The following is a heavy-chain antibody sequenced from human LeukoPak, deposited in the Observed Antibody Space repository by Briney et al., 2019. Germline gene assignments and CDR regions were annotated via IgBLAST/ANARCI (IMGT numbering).Heavy chain of an antibody. CDR2: VSYDGTNK. CDR1: GFTFSSHA. D-gene: IGHD6-13*01. J-gene: IGHJ4*02. V-gene: IGHV3-30-3*01. CDR3: ASSPSSYFDY. Sequence: GRSLRLSCAASGFTFSSHAMHWVRQAPGKGLEWVALVSYDGTNKYYADSVMGRFTVSRDNSKNTLYLQMNSLRAEDTAVYYCASSPSSYFDYWGQGTLVTVSS.